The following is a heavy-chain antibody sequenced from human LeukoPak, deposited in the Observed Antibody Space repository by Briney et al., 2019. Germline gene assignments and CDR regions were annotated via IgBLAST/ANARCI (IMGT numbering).Heavy chain of an antibody. D-gene: IGHD5-24*01. V-gene: IGHV3-9*01. CDR1: GFTFDDYA. Sequence: GGSLRHSCAASGFTFDDYAMHWARQAPGKGLEWVSGISWNSGSIGYADSVKGRFTISRDNAKNSLYLQMNSLRAEDTALYYCAKARDGYNSRLDYWGQGTLVIVSS. J-gene: IGHJ4*02. CDR2: ISWNSGSI. CDR3: AKARDGYNSRLDY.